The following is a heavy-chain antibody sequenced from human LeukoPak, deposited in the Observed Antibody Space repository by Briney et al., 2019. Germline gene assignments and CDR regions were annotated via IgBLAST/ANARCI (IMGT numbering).Heavy chain of an antibody. V-gene: IGHV3-7*01. D-gene: IGHD1-26*01. J-gene: IGHJ4*02. CDR1: GFTLGNYW. Sequence: GGSLRLSCAASGFTLGNYWMHWVRQAAGKGLECVATIKRDGSEKYYVDSVEGRFTVSRDNTKNSLFLQMDSLRVHDTPVYYCARDRGGHYPSVIVNWGQGTLVTVSS. CDR2: IKRDGSEK. CDR3: ARDRGGHYPSVIVN.